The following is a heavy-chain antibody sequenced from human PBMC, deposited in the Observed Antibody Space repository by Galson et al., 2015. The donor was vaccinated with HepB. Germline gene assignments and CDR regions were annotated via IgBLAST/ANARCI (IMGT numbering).Heavy chain of an antibody. J-gene: IGHJ6*03. CDR1: GYTFTTYA. CDR3: ARDATTIFGWDYYMDV. CDR2: INAGNGKT. D-gene: IGHD3-3*01. V-gene: IGHV1-3*01. Sequence: SVKVSCKASGYTFTTYAIHWVRQAPGQRLEWMGWINAGNGKTKYSQKFQGRLTMTADTSASTAYMELSSLRSEDTAVYYCARDATTIFGWDYYMDVWGKGTTVTVSS.